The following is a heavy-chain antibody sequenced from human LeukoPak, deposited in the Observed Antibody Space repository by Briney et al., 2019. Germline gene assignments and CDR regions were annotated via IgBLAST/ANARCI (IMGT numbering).Heavy chain of an antibody. D-gene: IGHD5-18*01. V-gene: IGHV3-74*01. CDR3: ARGGYSYGYSGAY. CDR2: INSDGSST. J-gene: IGHJ4*02. Sequence: GGSLRLSRAASGFTFSSYWMHWVRQAPGKGLVWVSRINSDGSSTSYADSVKGRFTISRDNAKNTLYLQMNSLRAEDTAVYYCARGGYSYGYSGAYWGQGTLVTVSS. CDR1: GFTFSSYW.